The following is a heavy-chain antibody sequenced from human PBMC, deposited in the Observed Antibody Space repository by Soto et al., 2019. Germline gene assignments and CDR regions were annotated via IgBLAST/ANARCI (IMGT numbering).Heavy chain of an antibody. CDR1: GYTFTGYY. J-gene: IGHJ3*02. Sequence: ASVKVSCKASGYTFTGYYMHWVRQAPGQGLEWMGWINPNSGGTNYAQKFQGWVTMTRDTSISTAYMELRRLRYDDTAVYYCARALDNCSSTSCYGGVAFDIWGQGTMVTVSS. D-gene: IGHD2-2*01. CDR3: ARALDNCSSTSCYGGVAFDI. CDR2: INPNSGGT. V-gene: IGHV1-2*04.